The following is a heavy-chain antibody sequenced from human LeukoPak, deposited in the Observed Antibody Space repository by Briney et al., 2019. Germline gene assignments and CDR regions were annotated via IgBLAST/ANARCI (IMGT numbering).Heavy chain of an antibody. Sequence: NPSETLSLTCTVSGGSISSYYWSWIRQPAGRGLEWIGRIYTSGSTNCNPSLKSRVTMSVDTSKNQFSLKLSSVTAADTAVYYCARALTGDHLVVNWFDPWGQGTLVTVSS. CDR1: GGSISSYY. J-gene: IGHJ5*02. CDR2: IYTSGST. D-gene: IGHD3-9*01. V-gene: IGHV4-4*07. CDR3: ARALTGDHLVVNWFDP.